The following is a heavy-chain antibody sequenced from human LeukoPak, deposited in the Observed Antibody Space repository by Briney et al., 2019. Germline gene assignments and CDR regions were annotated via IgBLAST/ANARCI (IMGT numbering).Heavy chain of an antibody. V-gene: IGHV1-2*02. CDR2: INPNSGGT. J-gene: IGHJ4*02. D-gene: IGHD3-22*01. CDR3: ARARYYYDSSGSPNDY. Sequence: ASVKVSCKASGYTFTGYYMHWVRQAPGQGLEWMGWINPNSGGTNYAQKFQGRVTMTWDTSISTAYMELSRLRSDDTAVYYCARARYYYDSSGSPNDYWGQGTLVTVSS. CDR1: GYTFTGYY.